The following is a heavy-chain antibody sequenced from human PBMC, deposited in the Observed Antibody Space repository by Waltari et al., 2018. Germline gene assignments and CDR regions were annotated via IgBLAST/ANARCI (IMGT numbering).Heavy chain of an antibody. CDR2: IRSKAYGGTT. V-gene: IGHV3-49*04. CDR1: GFTFGDYA. Sequence: EVQLVESGGGLVQPGRSLRLSCTASGFTFGDYAMSWVRQAPGKGLEWVGLIRSKAYGGTTEYAASVKGRFTISRDDSKSIAYLQMNSLKTEDTAVYYCTREGLYGDYEVDYWGQGTLVTVSS. CDR3: TREGLYGDYEVDY. J-gene: IGHJ4*02. D-gene: IGHD4-17*01.